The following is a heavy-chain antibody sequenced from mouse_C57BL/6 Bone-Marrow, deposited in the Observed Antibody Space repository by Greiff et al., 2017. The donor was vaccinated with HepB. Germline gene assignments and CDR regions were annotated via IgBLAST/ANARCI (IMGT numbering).Heavy chain of an antibody. CDR1: GYTFTSYW. CDR2: IDPNSGGT. Sequence: QVQLQQPGAELVKPGASVKLSCKASGYTFTSYWMHWVKQRPGRGLEWNGRIDPNSGGTKYNEKFKSKATLTVDKPTSTAYMPLSSLTSEDTAVYYCARGDYSNYGFDYWGQGTTLTVSS. V-gene: IGHV1-72*01. D-gene: IGHD2-5*01. CDR3: ARGDYSNYGFDY. J-gene: IGHJ2*01.